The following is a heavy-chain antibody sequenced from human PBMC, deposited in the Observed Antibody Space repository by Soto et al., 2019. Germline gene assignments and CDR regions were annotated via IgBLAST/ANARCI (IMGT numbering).Heavy chain of an antibody. V-gene: IGHV1-18*01. CDR1: GYTFTSYG. CDR2: ISAYNGNT. D-gene: IGHD2-2*01. Sequence: QVQLVQSGAEVKKPGASVKVSCKASGYTFTSYGISWVRQAPGQGLEWMGWISAYNGNTNYAQKLQGRGTMTTDTSTSTAYMELRSLRSDATAVYYCAREGYCISTSCPRNRHYYYGMDVWGQGTTVTVSS. J-gene: IGHJ6*02. CDR3: AREGYCISTSCPRNRHYYYGMDV.